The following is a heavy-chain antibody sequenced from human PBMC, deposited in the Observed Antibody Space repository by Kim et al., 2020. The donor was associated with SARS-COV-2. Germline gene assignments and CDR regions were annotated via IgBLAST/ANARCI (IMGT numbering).Heavy chain of an antibody. V-gene: IGHV3-30*02. Sequence: KGRFTISIDNSKNTLYLQMNSLRAEDTDVYYCANDMVRGVIIRDINGMDVWGQGTTVTVSS. J-gene: IGHJ6*02. D-gene: IGHD3-10*01. CDR3: ANDMVRGVIIRDINGMDV.